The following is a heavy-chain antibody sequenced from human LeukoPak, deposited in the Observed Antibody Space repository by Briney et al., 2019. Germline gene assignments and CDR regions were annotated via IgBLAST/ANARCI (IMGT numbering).Heavy chain of an antibody. V-gene: IGHV1-2*06. D-gene: IGHD4-17*01. CDR1: GYTFTGYY. CDR2: INPISGGT. Sequence: ASVKLSCKASGYTFTGYYVHCVPQAPGQGLEWMRRINPISGGTNYAQKFQGRVTMTRDTSISTAYMELSRLRSDDTAVYYCARDSAYDDYRSEYYFDYWGQGTLVTVSS. CDR3: ARDSAYDDYRSEYYFDY. J-gene: IGHJ4*02.